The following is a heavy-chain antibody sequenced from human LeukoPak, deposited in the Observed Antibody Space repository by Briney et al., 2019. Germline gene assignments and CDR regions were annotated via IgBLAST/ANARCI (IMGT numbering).Heavy chain of an antibody. V-gene: IGHV4-39*01. D-gene: IGHD4-11*01. J-gene: IGHJ3*02. CDR2: VYYTGST. Sequence: SETLSLTCTVSGGSISSSRYYWGWVRQPPGKGLEWIGNVYYTGSTFYNPSLESRVTISVDTSKNQFSLKLSSMTAADTAVYFCARHSGPVIPDGLDIWGQGTMVTVSS. CDR1: GGSISSSRYY. CDR3: ARHSGPVIPDGLDI.